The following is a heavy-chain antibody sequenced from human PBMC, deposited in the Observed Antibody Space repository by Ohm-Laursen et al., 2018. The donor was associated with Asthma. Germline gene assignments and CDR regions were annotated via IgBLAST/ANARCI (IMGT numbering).Heavy chain of an antibody. D-gene: IGHD3-3*01. CDR3: ASWRSYYDFWSGYYSNWFDP. CDR1: GFTFSSYW. CDR2: IKQDGSEK. V-gene: IGHV3-7*01. Sequence: SLRLSCAASGFTFSSYWMSWVRQAPGKGLEWVANIKQDGSEKYYVDSVKGRFTISRDNAKNSLYLQMNSLGAEDTAVYYCASWRSYYDFWSGYYSNWFDPWGQGTLVTVSS. J-gene: IGHJ5*02.